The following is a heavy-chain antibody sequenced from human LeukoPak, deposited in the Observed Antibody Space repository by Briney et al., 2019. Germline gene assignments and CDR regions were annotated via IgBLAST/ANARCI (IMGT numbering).Heavy chain of an antibody. CDR2: IRSKAYGGTT. CDR1: GFTFGDHA. CDR3: TRVIRKGSVTSNYYYYGMDV. D-gene: IGHD5-18*01. V-gene: IGHV3-49*04. Sequence: GGSLRLSCTASGFTFGDHAMSWVRQAPGKGLEWVGFIRSKAYGGTTEYAASVKGRFTISRDDSKSIAYLQMNSLKTEDIAVYYCTRVIRKGSVTSNYYYYGMDVWGQGTTVTVSS. J-gene: IGHJ6*02.